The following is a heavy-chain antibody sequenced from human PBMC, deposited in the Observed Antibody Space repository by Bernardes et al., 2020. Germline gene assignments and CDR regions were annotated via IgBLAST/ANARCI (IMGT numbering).Heavy chain of an antibody. Sequence: SLRLFCAASGFVSRNYGVHRVHPATGMGLEWVEDIWDHGRNQYYSDSVRGRFTISRDDSKNTIYLQLNSLRAEDTAVYYCGRDEAVGRPWFDPLGLGILVIVFS. D-gene: IGHD3-3*01. CDR3: GRDEAVGRPWFDP. CDR2: IWDHGRNQ. J-gene: IGHJ5*02. CDR1: GFVSRNYG. V-gene: IGHV3-33*08.